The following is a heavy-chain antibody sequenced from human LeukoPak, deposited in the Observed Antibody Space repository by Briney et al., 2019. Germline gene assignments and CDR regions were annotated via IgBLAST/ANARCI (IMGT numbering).Heavy chain of an antibody. J-gene: IGHJ4*02. V-gene: IGHV3-30*02. D-gene: IGHD3-10*01. CDR1: GFTFSSYG. Sequence: GGSLRLSCAASGFTFSSYGMHWVRQAPGKGLEWVSFIRYDGSNQYYADPVKGRFTISRDNSKNTLYLQMNSLRAEDTAVYYCARGQSNRGDYWGQGILVTVSS. CDR3: ARGQSNRGDY. CDR2: IRYDGSNQ.